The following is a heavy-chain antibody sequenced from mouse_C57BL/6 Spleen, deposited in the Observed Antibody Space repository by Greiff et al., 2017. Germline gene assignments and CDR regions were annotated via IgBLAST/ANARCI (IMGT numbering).Heavy chain of an antibody. J-gene: IGHJ2*01. Sequence: VKLMESGAELVKPGASVKLSCKASGYTFTEYTIHWVKQRSGQGLEWIGWFYPGSGSIKYNEKFKDKATLTADKSSSTVYMELSKLTSEGAAVYFCARNGDYDGVDYWGQGTTLTVSS. CDR3: ARNGDYDGVDY. CDR1: GYTFTEYT. CDR2: FYPGSGSI. D-gene: IGHD2-4*01. V-gene: IGHV1-62-2*01.